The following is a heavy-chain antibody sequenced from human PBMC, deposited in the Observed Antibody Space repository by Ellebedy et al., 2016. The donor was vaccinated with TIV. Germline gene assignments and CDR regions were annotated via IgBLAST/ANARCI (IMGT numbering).Heavy chain of an antibody. CDR3: ARRGSYGDYAVQINSWFDT. V-gene: IGHV3-7*01. CDR1: GFSFRSYW. J-gene: IGHJ5*02. D-gene: IGHD4-17*01. Sequence: GESLKISCAASGFSFRSYWMSWVRQAPGKGLQWVANIYQDGSVQYYVDSVKGRFTISRDNADNSLFLQMNSLRAEDMAVYYCARRGSYGDYAVQINSWFDTWGRGTLVAVSS. CDR2: IYQDGSVQ.